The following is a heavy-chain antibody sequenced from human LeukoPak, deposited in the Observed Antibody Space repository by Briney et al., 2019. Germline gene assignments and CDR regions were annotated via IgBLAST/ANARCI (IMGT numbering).Heavy chain of an antibody. J-gene: IGHJ5*02. V-gene: IGHV1-46*01. D-gene: IGHD3-22*01. CDR1: GYTFTSYY. Sequence: ASVKVSCKASGYTFTSYYMHLVRQAPGQGLEWMGIINPSGGSTSYAQKFQGRVTMTRDTSTSKVYMELSSLRAEDTDVYYCEREDYYDSSGYYLNWFDPWGQGTLVTVSS. CDR3: EREDYYDSSGYYLNWFDP. CDR2: INPSGGST.